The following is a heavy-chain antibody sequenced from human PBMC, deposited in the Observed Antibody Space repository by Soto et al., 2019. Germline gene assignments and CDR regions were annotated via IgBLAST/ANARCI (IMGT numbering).Heavy chain of an antibody. CDR3: ARQSPDSIGSVGWFDP. D-gene: IGHD1-26*01. V-gene: IGHV4-39*01. CDR2: IYYSGTT. J-gene: IGHJ5*02. CDR1: AGTISISSYH. Sequence: SQTLSRTCTVSAGTISISSYHWVGIRQPPGKGLEWIGSIYYSGTTYYNPSLKSRVTIAVDTSKNQFSLKLRSVTAADTAVYYCARQSPDSIGSVGWFDPWGQGTLVTVSS.